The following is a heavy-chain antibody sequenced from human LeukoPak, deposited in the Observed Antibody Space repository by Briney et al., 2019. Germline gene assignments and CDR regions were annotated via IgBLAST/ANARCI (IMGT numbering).Heavy chain of an antibody. CDR1: EFTSSDYW. J-gene: IGHJ4*02. CDR2: IDTDGSTT. V-gene: IGHV3-74*01. Sequence: PGGSLRLSCAASEFTSSDYWIHWVRQAPGEGLVWVSRIDTDGSTTNYADSVKGRFTISRDNSNNMINLQINSLTVDDTAIYYCAGSIAMVITFFDSWGPGTLVTVSS. CDR3: AGSIAMVITFFDS. D-gene: IGHD3-22*01.